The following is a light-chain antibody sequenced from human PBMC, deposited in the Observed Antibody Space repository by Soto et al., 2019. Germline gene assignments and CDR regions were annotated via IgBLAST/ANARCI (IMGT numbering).Light chain of an antibody. CDR3: QQRSDWPLT. Sequence: PGERATLSCRASQSVSSYFAWYQQKPGQAPRLLIYDASTRAAGIPARFSGSGSGTDFTLTISSLEPEDFAVYYCQQRSDWPLTFGGGTKVEIK. CDR2: DAS. V-gene: IGKV3-11*01. J-gene: IGKJ4*01. CDR1: QSVSSY.